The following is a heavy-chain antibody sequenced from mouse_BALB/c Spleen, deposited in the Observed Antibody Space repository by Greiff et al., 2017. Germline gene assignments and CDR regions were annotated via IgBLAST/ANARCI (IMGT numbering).Heavy chain of an antibody. Sequence: EVKLMESGAELVKPGASVKLSCTASGFNIKDTYMHWVKQRPEQGLEWIGRIDPANGNTKYDPKFQGKATITADTSSNTAYLQLSSLTSEDTAVYYCAMGTVVAPFDYWGQGTTLTVSS. V-gene: IGHV14-3*02. CDR3: AMGTVVAPFDY. CDR1: GFNIKDTY. D-gene: IGHD1-1*01. J-gene: IGHJ2*01. CDR2: IDPANGNT.